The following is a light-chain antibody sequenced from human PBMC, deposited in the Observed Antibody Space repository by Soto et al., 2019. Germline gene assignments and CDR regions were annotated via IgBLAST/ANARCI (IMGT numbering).Light chain of an antibody. CDR3: QSHDSSLSGYV. Sequence: QSVLTQPPSVSGAPGQRVTISCTGSRSNIGAGYDVQWYQQLPGTAPKLLIYDDNNRPSGVPDRFSGSKSGTSASLAITGLQAEDEADYYCQSHDSSLSGYVFGTGTKLTVL. CDR1: RSNIGAGYD. CDR2: DDN. V-gene: IGLV1-40*01. J-gene: IGLJ1*01.